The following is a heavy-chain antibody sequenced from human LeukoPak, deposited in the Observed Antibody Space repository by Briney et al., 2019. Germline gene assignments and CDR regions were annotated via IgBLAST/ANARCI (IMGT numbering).Heavy chain of an antibody. J-gene: IGHJ4*02. CDR1: GFTVSSNY. V-gene: IGHV3-53*01. D-gene: IGHD2-2*01. CDR3: ARRRFSRIVVVPAAMGGVYFDY. CDR2: IYSGGST. Sequence: PGGSLRLSCAASGFTVSSNYMSWVRQAPGKGPEWVSVIYSGGSTYYADSVKGRFTISRDNSKNTLYLQMNSLRAEDTAVYYCARRRFSRIVVVPAAMGGVYFDYWGQGTLVTVSS.